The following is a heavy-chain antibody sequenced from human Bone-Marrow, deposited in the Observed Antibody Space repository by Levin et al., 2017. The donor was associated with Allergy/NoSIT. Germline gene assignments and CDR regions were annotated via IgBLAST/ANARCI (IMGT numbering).Heavy chain of an antibody. CDR1: GGIFNNNA. Sequence: ASVKVSCKASGGIFNNNAFSWVRQAPGQGLEWMGGIIPTLGTPNYAQKFQGRATISADESTSTAYMELRSLKSDDTAVYYCARVAWDVGGASDFWGQGTLVTVSS. J-gene: IGHJ4*02. V-gene: IGHV1-69*13. CDR3: ARVAWDVGGASDF. D-gene: IGHD1-26*01. CDR2: IIPTLGTP.